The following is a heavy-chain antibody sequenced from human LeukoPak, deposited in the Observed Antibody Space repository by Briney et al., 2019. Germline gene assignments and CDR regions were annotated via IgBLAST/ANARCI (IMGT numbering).Heavy chain of an antibody. V-gene: IGHV1-8*01. CDR1: GHTFTSYD. J-gene: IGHJ4*02. CDR3: ARGPPNWGYDY. D-gene: IGHD7-27*01. Sequence: ASVKVSFKASGHTFTSYDFNWVRQATGQRPEWMGWMSPNSGDTGYAQKFQDRVTMTRNTSISTAYMELSSLRSDDTAVYYCARGPPNWGYDYWGPGTLVTVSS. CDR2: MSPNSGDT.